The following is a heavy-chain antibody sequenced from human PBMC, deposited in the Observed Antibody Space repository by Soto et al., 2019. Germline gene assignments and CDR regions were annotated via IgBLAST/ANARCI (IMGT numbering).Heavy chain of an antibody. CDR3: ARVYSSSSGRGMDV. J-gene: IGHJ6*02. Sequence: EVQLVESGGGLVQPEGSLRLSCAASGFTFSSYWMSWVRQAPGKGLEWVANIKQDGGEKYYVDSVKGRFTISRDNAKNALYLQMNSLRAEDTAVYYCARVYSSSSGRGMDVWGQGTTVTVSS. V-gene: IGHV3-7*04. CDR2: IKQDGGEK. D-gene: IGHD6-6*01. CDR1: GFTFSSYW.